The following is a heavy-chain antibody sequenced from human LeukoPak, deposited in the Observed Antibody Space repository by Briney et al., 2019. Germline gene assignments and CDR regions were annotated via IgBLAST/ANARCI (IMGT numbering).Heavy chain of an antibody. D-gene: IGHD3-22*01. J-gene: IGHJ2*01. CDR3: ARLYYYDSSGDYAPYWYFDL. Sequence: GESLKISSKGAGYSFTSYCISRVRQMPGKGLEWMGRIDPSDSYSNYSPSFQGHVTISVDKSISTAYLHWSSLKASDTAMYYCARLYYYDSSGDYAPYWYFDLWGRGTLVTVSS. CDR2: IDPSDSYS. V-gene: IGHV5-10-1*01. CDR1: GYSFTSYC.